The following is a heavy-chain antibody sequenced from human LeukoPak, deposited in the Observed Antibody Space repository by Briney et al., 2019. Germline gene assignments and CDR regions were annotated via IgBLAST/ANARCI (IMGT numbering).Heavy chain of an antibody. CDR2: IIPILGIA. CDR3: ARDTDGSGSYVPMGSFDP. J-gene: IGHJ5*02. CDR1: GGTFSSYA. D-gene: IGHD3-10*01. V-gene: IGHV1-69*04. Sequence: ASVKVSCKASGGTFSSYAISWVRQAPGQGLEWMGRIIPILGIANYAQKFQGRVTITADKSTSTAYMELSSLRSEDTAVYYCARDTDGSGSYVPMGSFDPWGQGTLVAVSS.